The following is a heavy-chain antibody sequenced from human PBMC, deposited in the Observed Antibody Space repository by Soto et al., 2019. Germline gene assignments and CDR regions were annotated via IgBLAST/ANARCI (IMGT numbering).Heavy chain of an antibody. CDR2: IYYSGST. CDR1: GGSISSSSYY. V-gene: IGHV4-39*07. CDR3: ARGWGGYFQH. Sequence: SETLSLTCTVSGGSISSSSYYWGWIRQPPGKGLEWIGSIYYSGSTYYNPSLKSRVTISVDTSKNQFSLRLSSVTAADTAVYYCARGWGGYFQHWDQGTLVTVS. J-gene: IGHJ1*01. D-gene: IGHD7-27*01.